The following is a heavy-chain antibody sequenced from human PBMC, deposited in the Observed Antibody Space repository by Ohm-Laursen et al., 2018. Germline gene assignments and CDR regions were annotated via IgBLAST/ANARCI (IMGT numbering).Heavy chain of an antibody. CDR2: THNSGNP. CDR1: GGSISSGSYY. D-gene: IGHD5-18*01. V-gene: IGHV4-61*01. Sequence: SETLSLTCTVSGGSISSGSYYWSWIRQPPGKGLEWIGYTHNSGNPNYDPSLKSRVTMSLDTSKNQVSLKLSSVTAADTAVYYCARGFVDTFDYWGQGTLVTVSS. CDR3: ARGFVDTFDY. J-gene: IGHJ4*02.